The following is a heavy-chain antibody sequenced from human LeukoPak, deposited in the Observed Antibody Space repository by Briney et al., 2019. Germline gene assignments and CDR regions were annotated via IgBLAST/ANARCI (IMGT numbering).Heavy chain of an antibody. J-gene: IGHJ4*02. D-gene: IGHD1-26*01. CDR2: MYSDSNI. CDR3: ARGILGLIPIDY. V-gene: IGHV3-53*01. CDR1: GFTFSSY. Sequence: GGSLRLSCAASGFTFSSYMAWVRQAPGKGLEWVSFMYSDSNIYYADSVRGRFTISRDDSKNTLYLHMNSLRVEDSAIYYCARGILGLIPIDYWGQGTLVTVSS.